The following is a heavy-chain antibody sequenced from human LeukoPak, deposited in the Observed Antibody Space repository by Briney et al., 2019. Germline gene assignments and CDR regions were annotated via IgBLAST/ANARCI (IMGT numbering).Heavy chain of an antibody. V-gene: IGHV4-59*01. CDR3: ARLIAADPQLDY. J-gene: IGHJ4*02. Sequence: SETLSLTCTVSGGSITNYYWSWIRQPPGKGLEWIGYIYYSGSTNYNPSLKSRVTISVDTSKNQFSLKLSSVTAADTAVYYCARLIAADPQLDYWGQGTLVTVSS. D-gene: IGHD6-13*01. CDR2: IYYSGST. CDR1: GGSITNYY.